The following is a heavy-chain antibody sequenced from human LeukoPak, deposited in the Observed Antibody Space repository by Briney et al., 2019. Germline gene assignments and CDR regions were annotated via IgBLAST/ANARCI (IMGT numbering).Heavy chain of an antibody. CDR3: AREGCRSSTSCYYDC. D-gene: IGHD2-2*01. CDR1: GYTFTGYY. J-gene: IGHJ4*02. CDR2: INPNSGGT. Sequence: ASVKVSCKSSGYTFTGYYMHWVRQAPGQGLEWMGWINPNSGGTNYAQKFQGRVTMTRDTSISTAYMELSRLRSDDTAVYYCAREGCRSSTSCYYDCWGQGTLVTVSS. V-gene: IGHV1-2*02.